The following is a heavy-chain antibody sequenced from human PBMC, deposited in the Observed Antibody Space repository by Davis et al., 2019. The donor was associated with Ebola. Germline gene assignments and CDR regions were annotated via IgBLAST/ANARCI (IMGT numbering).Heavy chain of an antibody. Sequence: PGGSLRLSCAASGFPFSGYSMNWVRQAPGKGLEWVSSISSSSNYTYYADSVKGRFTISRDNAKNSLYLQMNSLRVEDTAMYYCAREMRGTADSHWGQGTLVTVSS. V-gene: IGHV3-21*01. CDR2: ISSSSNYT. J-gene: IGHJ4*02. D-gene: IGHD1/OR15-1a*01. CDR1: GFPFSGYS. CDR3: AREMRGTADSH.